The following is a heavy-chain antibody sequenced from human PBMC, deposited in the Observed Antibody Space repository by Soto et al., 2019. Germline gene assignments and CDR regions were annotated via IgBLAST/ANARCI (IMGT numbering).Heavy chain of an antibody. CDR1: SASIITEQR. J-gene: IGHJ1*01. CDR3: ARSFGWYAINH. CDR2: IHHSGST. V-gene: IGHV4-4*02. Sequence: QMQLQESGPGLVKPSETLSLTCAVSSASIITEQRWTWVRQPPGKGLEWIGEIHHSGSTNNNPSLSSRVTMSVDKSKNQFPLNLNSVTAADTALYYCARSFGWYAINHWGQGTLVIVSS. D-gene: IGHD6-19*01.